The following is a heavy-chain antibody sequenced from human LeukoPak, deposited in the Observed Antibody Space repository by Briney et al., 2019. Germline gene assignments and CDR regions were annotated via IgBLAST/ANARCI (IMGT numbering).Heavy chain of an antibody. J-gene: IGHJ5*02. Sequence: GGSLRLSCAASGFSLSSYGMTWVRQAPGKQLEWVSTLSDSGGGTYYADSVKGRFTISRDNSRNTLYLQMHSLRVEDTAVYYCAKDRPYITSWYGCSTPWGQGTPVTVSS. D-gene: IGHD6-13*01. CDR2: LSDSGGGT. CDR3: AKDRPYITSWYGCSTP. CDR1: GFSLSSYG. V-gene: IGHV3-23*01.